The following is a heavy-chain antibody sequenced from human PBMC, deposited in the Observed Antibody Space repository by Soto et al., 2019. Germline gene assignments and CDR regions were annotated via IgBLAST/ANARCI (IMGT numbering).Heavy chain of an antibody. CDR2: IYYSGRT. V-gene: IGHV4-30-4*01. CDR1: VGSFRSDSYY. CDR3: ARDRANSPDYFDY. Sequence: PPETLSLTCTFSVGSFRSDSYYSCCVRQPPGKGLEWLGCIYYSGRTYYNPSLGSRITISLDTFKNQFSLKLSSVSAADTAVYYCARDRANSPDYFDYWGQGTLVTVLL. D-gene: IGHD1-1*01. J-gene: IGHJ4*02.